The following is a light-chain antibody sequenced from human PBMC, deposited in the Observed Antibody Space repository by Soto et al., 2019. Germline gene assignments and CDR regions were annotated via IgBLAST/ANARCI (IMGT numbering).Light chain of an antibody. V-gene: IGLV2-23*02. Sequence: QSALTQPASVSGSPGQSITISCTGTSSDVGSYNLVSWYQQHPGKAPKLMIYEVSKRPSGVSNRFSGSKSGNTASLTISGLQAEDEADYYFCSYAGSSTCFGTVTKLTVL. CDR3: CSYAGSSTC. CDR2: EVS. J-gene: IGLJ1*01. CDR1: SSDVGSYNL.